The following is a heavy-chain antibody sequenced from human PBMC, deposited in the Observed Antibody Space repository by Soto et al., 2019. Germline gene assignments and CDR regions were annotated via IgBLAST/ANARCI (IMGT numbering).Heavy chain of an antibody. V-gene: IGHV4-34*01. D-gene: IGHD6-6*01. CDR2: INHSGST. Sequence: QVLLQQWGAGLLKPSETLSLTCAVYGGSFSAYYWSWIRQPPGKGLEWIGEINHSGSTNYSPSLKSRVTISVDTSKSQFALKLTSVTAADTAVYYCARTSTFEYWGQGTLVTVSS. J-gene: IGHJ4*02. CDR3: ARTSTFEY. CDR1: GGSFSAYY.